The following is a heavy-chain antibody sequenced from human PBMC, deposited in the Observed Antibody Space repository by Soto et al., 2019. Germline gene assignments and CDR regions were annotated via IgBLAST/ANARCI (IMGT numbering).Heavy chain of an antibody. D-gene: IGHD6-6*01. CDR2: ISWNSGSI. V-gene: IGHV3-9*01. CDR1: GFTFDDYA. J-gene: IGHJ6*02. CDR3: AKDISVHQLAYGMDV. Sequence: EVQLVESGGGLVQPGRSLRLSCAASGFTFDDYAMHWVRQAPGKGLEWVSGISWNSGSIGYADSVKGRFTISRDNAKNSLYLQMNSLRAEDTALYYCAKDISVHQLAYGMDVWGQGTTVTVSS.